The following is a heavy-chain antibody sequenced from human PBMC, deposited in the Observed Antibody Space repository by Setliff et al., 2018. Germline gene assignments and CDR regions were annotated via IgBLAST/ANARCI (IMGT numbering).Heavy chain of an antibody. D-gene: IGHD3-22*01. Sequence: ASVKVSCKASGYTSTNYGITWVRQAPGHGLEWMGGIIPMFRTGKYAQRFQGRVTITADESTSTAYMELSSLRPDGTAVYYCARINFYDSTAYYYAPHYWGQGTLVTVSS. J-gene: IGHJ4*02. CDR1: GYTSTNYG. CDR3: ARINFYDSTAYYYAPHY. V-gene: IGHV1-69*13. CDR2: IIPMFRTG.